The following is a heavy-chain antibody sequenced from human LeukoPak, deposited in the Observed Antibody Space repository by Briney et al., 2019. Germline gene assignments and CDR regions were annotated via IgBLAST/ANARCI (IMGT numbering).Heavy chain of an antibody. J-gene: IGHJ4*02. Sequence: GASVKVSCKASGYTFTSYYMHWVRLAPGQGREWMGIINPSGGSTSYAQKFQGRVTMTRDTSTSTVYMELSSLRSEDTAVYYCSSCSSTSCTDYWGQGTLVTVSS. D-gene: IGHD2-2*01. CDR1: GYTFTSYY. CDR2: INPSGGST. CDR3: SSCSSTSCTDY. V-gene: IGHV1-46*01.